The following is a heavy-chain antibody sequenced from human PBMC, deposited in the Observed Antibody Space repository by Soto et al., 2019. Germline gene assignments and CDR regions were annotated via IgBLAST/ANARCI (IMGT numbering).Heavy chain of an antibody. D-gene: IGHD5-12*01. CDR3: AKDHDEDFGYDLDYFNH. J-gene: IGHJ4*02. CDR1: GFNFDDYA. CDR2: ISGEGGSL. V-gene: IGHV3-9*01. Sequence: EVQLVESGGDLVQPGRSLRLSCAASGFNFDDYAMHWVRQVPGKGLEWVSGISGEGGSLGYEDSVKGRFTISRDNAKNYLYLEMNSLRSEDTALYYCAKDHDEDFGYDLDYFNHWGQGTLVTVSS.